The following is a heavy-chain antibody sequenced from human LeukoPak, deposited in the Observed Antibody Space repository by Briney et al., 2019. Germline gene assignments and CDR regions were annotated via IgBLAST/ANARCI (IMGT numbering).Heavy chain of an antibody. J-gene: IGHJ3*02. V-gene: IGHV3-23*01. CDR3: VREGPRGLAFDI. CDR2: ISASGGST. Sequence: GGSLRLSCAASGFTFNNYAMSWVRQAPGKGLEWVSGISASGGSTFYADSEKGRFTISRDNSKNTLYLQMNGLRVEDTAVYYCVREGPRGLAFDIWGQGTMVTVSS. CDR1: GFTFNNYA. D-gene: IGHD3/OR15-3a*01.